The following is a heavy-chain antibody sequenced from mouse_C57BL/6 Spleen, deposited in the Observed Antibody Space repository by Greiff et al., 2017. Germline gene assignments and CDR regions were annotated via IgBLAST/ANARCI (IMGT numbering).Heavy chain of an antibody. Sequence: QVQLQQSGPELVKPGASVKISCKASGYTFTDYYINWVKQRPGQGLEWIGWIFPGSGSTYYNEKFKGKATLTVDKSSSTAYMLLSSLTSEDSAVYFCARGGYITTVVATPAWFAYWGQGTLVTVSA. J-gene: IGHJ3*01. V-gene: IGHV1-75*01. CDR3: ARGGYITTVVATPAWFAY. CDR2: IFPGSGST. D-gene: IGHD1-1*01. CDR1: GYTFTDYY.